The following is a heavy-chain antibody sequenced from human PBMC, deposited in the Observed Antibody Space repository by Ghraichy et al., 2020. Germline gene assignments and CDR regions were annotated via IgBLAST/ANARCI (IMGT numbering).Heavy chain of an antibody. CDR2: IFYTGST. J-gene: IGHJ4*02. CDR1: SGSISSSSYF. D-gene: IGHD1-1*01. V-gene: IGHV4-39*01. Sequence: SETLSLTCTVSSGSISSSSYFRAWIRQPPGRGLEWIGSIFYTGSTYYNPSLKSRVTISVDTSKNQFSLKLSSVTAADTAVYYCARHLHLLQLVDPLYYFHYWGQGTLVTVSS. CDR3: ARHLHLLQLVDPLYYFHY.